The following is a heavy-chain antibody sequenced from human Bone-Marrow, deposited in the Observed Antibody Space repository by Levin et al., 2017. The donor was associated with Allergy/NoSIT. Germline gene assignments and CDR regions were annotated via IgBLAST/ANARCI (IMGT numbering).Heavy chain of an antibody. V-gene: IGHV1-69*01. J-gene: IGHJ5*02. Sequence: PGESLKISCKASGGTFSSYAISWVRQAPGQGLEWMGGIIPIFGTANYAQKFQGRVTITADESTSTAYMELSSLRSEDTAVYYCAISSGFGEPLRDPWGQGTLVTVSS. D-gene: IGHD3-10*01. CDR2: IIPIFGTA. CDR1: GGTFSSYA. CDR3: AISSGFGEPLRDP.